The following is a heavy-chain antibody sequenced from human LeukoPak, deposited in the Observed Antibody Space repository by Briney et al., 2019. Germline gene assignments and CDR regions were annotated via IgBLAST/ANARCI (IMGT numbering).Heavy chain of an antibody. V-gene: IGHV3-23*01. Sequence: SGGSLRLSCAASGFTSSSYAMSWVRQAPGKGLEWVSAISGSGGSTYYADSVKGRFTISRDNSKNTLYLQMNSLRAEDTAVYYCAKTWVLRFLEWPPIPFDYWGQGTLVTVSS. CDR1: GFTSSSYA. CDR3: AKTWVLRFLEWPPIPFDY. D-gene: IGHD3-3*01. J-gene: IGHJ4*02. CDR2: ISGSGGST.